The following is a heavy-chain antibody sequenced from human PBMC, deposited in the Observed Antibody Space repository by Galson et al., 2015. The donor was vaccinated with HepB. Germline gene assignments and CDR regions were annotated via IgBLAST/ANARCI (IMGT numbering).Heavy chain of an antibody. V-gene: IGHV1-69*05. D-gene: IGHD3-3*01. CDR1: GGTFSRYA. CDR2: IIPIFGTA. CDR3: ARDTRYDFWSGYCHFDY. Sequence: SVKVSCKASGGTFSRYAISWVRQAPGQGLEWMGGIIPIFGTASYAQKFQGRVTMTRDTSTSTVYMELSSLRSEDTAVYYCARDTRYDFWSGYCHFDYWGQGTLVTVSS. J-gene: IGHJ4*02.